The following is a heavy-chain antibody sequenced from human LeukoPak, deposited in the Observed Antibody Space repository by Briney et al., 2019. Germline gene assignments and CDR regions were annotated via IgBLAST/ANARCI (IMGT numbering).Heavy chain of an antibody. CDR3: ARVTHRSAQHREDYFDY. CDR1: GYTFTSYG. V-gene: IGHV1-18*01. J-gene: IGHJ4*02. CDR2: ISAYNGKT. D-gene: IGHD2-21*02. Sequence: ASVKVSCKASGYTFTSYGISWVRQAPGQGLEWMGWISAYNGKTNYAQKLQGRVTMTTDTSTSTAYTELRSLRSDDTAVYYCARVTHRSAQHREDYFDYWGQGTLVTVSS.